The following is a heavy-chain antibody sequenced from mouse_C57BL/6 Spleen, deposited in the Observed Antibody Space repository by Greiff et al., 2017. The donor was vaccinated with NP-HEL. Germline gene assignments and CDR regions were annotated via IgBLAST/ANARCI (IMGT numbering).Heavy chain of an antibody. CDR3: ARSYYGSSWAY. CDR1: GYTFTSYW. D-gene: IGHD1-1*01. J-gene: IGHJ3*01. CDR2: IDPSDSYP. V-gene: IGHV1-69*01. Sequence: VQLQQPGAELVMPGASVKLSCKASGYTFTSYWMHWVKQRPGQGLEWIGEIDPSDSYPNYNQKFKGKSTLTVDKSSSTAYMQRSSLTSEDSAVYYCARSYYGSSWAYWGQGTLVTVSA.